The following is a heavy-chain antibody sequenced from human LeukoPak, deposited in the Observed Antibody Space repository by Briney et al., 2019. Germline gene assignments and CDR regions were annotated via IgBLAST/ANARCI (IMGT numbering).Heavy chain of an antibody. V-gene: IGHV4-39*01. CDR1: GGSISSSSYY. D-gene: IGHD3-10*01. J-gene: IGHJ4*02. CDR2: IYYSGST. CDR3: ARLRFGFDFDY. Sequence: PSETLSLTCTVSGGSISSSSYYWCLIRQPPGKGLEWIGSIYYSGSTYYNPSLKSRVTISVDTSKNQFSLKLSSVTAADTAVYYCARLRFGFDFDYWGQGTLVTVSS.